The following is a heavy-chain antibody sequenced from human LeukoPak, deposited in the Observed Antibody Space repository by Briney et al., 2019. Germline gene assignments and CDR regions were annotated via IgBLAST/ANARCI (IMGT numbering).Heavy chain of an antibody. CDR1: GGSISSSSDY. J-gene: IGHJ4*02. D-gene: IGHD6-25*01. CDR3: ARQFASDAADTRGYFDY. V-gene: IGHV4-39*01. CDR2: FFVSGST. Sequence: PSETLSLTCTVSGGSISSSSDYWGWIRQAPGKGLEWIGSFFVSGSTHYNPSLRSRATLFVDTSKSQFSLKLTSMTDAEAATYFCARQFASDAADTRGYFDYWGQGTVVAVSS.